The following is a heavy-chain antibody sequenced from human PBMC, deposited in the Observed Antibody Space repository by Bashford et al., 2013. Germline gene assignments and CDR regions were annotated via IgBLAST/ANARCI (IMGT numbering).Heavy chain of an antibody. V-gene: IGHV1-69*01. CDR3: AFCGYSGYVPSH. J-gene: IGHJ4*02. CDR2: IIPIFGTA. D-gene: IGHD5-12*01. Sequence: WVRQAPGQGLEWMGGIIPIFGTANYAQKFQGRVTITADESTSTAYMELSSLRSEDTAVYYCAFCGYSGYVPSHWGQGTLVTVSS.